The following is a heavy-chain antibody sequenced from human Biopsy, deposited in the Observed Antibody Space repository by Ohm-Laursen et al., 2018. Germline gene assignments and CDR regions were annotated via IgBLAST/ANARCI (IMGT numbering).Heavy chain of an antibody. Sequence: ASVKVSCKTSGYTFTDYYVHWVRQAPGHGLEWMGWIDAINGGARYAQKFQGRVTMTRDTSISTAYMESSRLTSDDTAVYYCARERDPWGQGTLVTVSS. CDR1: GYTFTDYY. CDR2: IDAINGGA. V-gene: IGHV1-2*02. J-gene: IGHJ5*02. CDR3: ARERDP.